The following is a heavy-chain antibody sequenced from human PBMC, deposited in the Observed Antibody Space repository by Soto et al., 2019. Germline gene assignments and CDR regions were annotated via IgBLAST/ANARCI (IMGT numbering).Heavy chain of an antibody. J-gene: IGHJ6*02. Sequence: SETLSLTCTVSGGSISSSSYYWGWIRQPPGKGLEWIGSIYYSGSTYYNPSLKSRVTISVDTSKNQFSLKLSSVTAADTAVYYCARHVVKVAGMSEIYYYYYYGMDVWGQGTTVTVSS. CDR1: GGSISSSSYY. D-gene: IGHD2-15*01. CDR3: ARHVVKVAGMSEIYYYYYYGMDV. V-gene: IGHV4-39*01. CDR2: IYYSGST.